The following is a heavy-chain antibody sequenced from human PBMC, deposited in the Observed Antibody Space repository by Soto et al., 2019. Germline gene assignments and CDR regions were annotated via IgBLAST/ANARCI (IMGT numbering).Heavy chain of an antibody. J-gene: IGHJ4*02. V-gene: IGHV4-31*03. CDR3: ARERDGYYYFDY. CDR1: GGSISSGGYY. D-gene: IGHD5-12*01. CDR2: IYYSGST. Sequence: SETLSLTCTVSGGSISSGGYYWSWIRQHPGKGLEWIGYIYYSGSTYYNPSLKSRVTISVDTSKNQFSLKLSSVTAADTAVYYCARERDGYYYFDYWGQGTLVTVSS.